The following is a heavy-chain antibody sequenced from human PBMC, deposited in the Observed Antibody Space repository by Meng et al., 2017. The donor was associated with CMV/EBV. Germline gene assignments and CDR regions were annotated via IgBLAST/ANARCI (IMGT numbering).Heavy chain of an antibody. CDR2: IRSKAYGGTT. V-gene: IGHV3-49*04. CDR3: TSSYN. CDR1: GFTFGDYA. Sequence: GESLKISCTASGFTFGDYAMSWVRQAPGKGLEWVGFIRSKAYGGTTEYAASVKGRFTISRDDSKSIAYLQMNSLKTEDTAVYYRTSSYNWGQGTLVTVSS. J-gene: IGHJ4*02. D-gene: IGHD2-2*02.